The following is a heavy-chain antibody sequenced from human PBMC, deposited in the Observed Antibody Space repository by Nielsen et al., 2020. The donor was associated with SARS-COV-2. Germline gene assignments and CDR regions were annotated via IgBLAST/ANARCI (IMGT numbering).Heavy chain of an antibody. V-gene: IGHV4-4*07. CDR2: IFTSGST. CDR1: GGSIRSYF. CDR3: ARGNSSPNWFDS. J-gene: IGHJ5*01. D-gene: IGHD6-19*01. Sequence: SETLSLTCPVSGGSIRSYFWSWIRQPAGKGLEWIGRIFTSGSTNYNPSLKSRVTMSVDTSKNQFSLKLSSVTAADTAVYYCARGNSSPNWFDSWGQGTLVTVSS.